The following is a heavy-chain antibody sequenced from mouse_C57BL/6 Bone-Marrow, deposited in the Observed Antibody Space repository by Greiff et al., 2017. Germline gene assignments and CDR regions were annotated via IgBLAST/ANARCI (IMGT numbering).Heavy chain of an antibody. CDR3: ARWDYYGSSY. J-gene: IGHJ2*01. V-gene: IGHV1-50*01. D-gene: IGHD1-1*01. CDR2: IDPSDSYT. CDR1: GYTFTSYW. Sequence: QVQLQQPGAELVKPGASVKLSCKASGYTFTSYWMQWVKQRPGQGLEWIGEIDPSDSYTNYNQKFKGKATLTVDTSSSTAYMQLSSLTSEDSAVYYCARWDYYGSSYGGQGTTLTVSS.